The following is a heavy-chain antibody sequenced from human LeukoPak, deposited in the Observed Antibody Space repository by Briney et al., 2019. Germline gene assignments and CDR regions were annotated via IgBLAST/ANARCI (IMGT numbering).Heavy chain of an antibody. Sequence: EASVKVSCKASGGTFSSYAISCVRQAPGQGLEWMGGIIPIFGTANYAQKFQGRVTITTDESTSTAYMELSSLRSEDTAVYYCARVDIAARAFDYWGQGTLVTVSS. J-gene: IGHJ4*02. CDR3: ARVDIAARAFDY. V-gene: IGHV1-69*05. CDR2: IIPIFGTA. D-gene: IGHD6-13*01. CDR1: GGTFSSYA.